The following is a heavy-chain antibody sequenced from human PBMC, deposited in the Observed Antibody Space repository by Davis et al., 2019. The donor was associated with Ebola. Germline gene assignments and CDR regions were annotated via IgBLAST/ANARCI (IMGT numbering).Heavy chain of an antibody. D-gene: IGHD3-10*01. CDR1: GGTFSSYA. Sequence: AASVKVSCKASGGTFSSYAISWVRQAPGQGLEWMGRIIPILGIANYAQKFQGRVTITADESTSTAYMELSSLRSEDTAVYYCARDQSGRGDFDYWGQGTLVTVSS. CDR3: ARDQSGRGDFDY. CDR2: IIPILGIA. J-gene: IGHJ4*02. V-gene: IGHV1-69*04.